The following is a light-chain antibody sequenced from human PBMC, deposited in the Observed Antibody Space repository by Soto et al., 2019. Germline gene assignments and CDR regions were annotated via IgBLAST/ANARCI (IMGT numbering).Light chain of an antibody. V-gene: IGKV1-5*01. CDR3: QQYKDYFLS. Sequence: DIQMTQSPSTLSASVGDRVTITCRASESISSWLAWYQQKPGKAPKLLIYDASSLESGVPSRFSGSGSGTEFTLTISSLQPDDIESYHCQQYKDYFLSFGGGTKVQIK. J-gene: IGKJ4*01. CDR2: DAS. CDR1: ESISSW.